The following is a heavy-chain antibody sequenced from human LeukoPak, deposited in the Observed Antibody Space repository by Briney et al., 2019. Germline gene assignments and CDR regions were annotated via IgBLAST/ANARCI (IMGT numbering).Heavy chain of an antibody. CDR2: ISYDGSNK. Sequence: PGGSLRLSCAASGFTFSSYAMHWVRQAPGKGLEWVAVISYDGSNKYYADSVKGRFTISRDNSENTLYLQMNSLRAEDTAVYYCARDRGGGPPTYYYYGMDVWGKGTTVTVSS. CDR1: GFTFSSYA. D-gene: IGHD1-14*01. J-gene: IGHJ6*04. CDR3: ARDRGGGPPTYYYYGMDV. V-gene: IGHV3-30*04.